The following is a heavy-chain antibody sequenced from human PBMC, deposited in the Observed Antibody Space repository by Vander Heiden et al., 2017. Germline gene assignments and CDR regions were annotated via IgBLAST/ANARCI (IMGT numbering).Heavy chain of an antibody. Sequence: QVQLVESGGGVVQPGRSLRLSCAASGFTFSSYAMHWVRQAPGKGLEWVAVISYDGRKKDDADSVKGRFTISRDNSKNTMYMKMKRLRAEDTSVDDCARAQLAPDDWGQGTMVTVYS. CDR2: ISYDGRKK. V-gene: IGHV3-30*01. J-gene: IGHJ4*02. CDR1: GFTFSSYA. CDR3: ARAQLAPDD. D-gene: IGHD6-6*01.